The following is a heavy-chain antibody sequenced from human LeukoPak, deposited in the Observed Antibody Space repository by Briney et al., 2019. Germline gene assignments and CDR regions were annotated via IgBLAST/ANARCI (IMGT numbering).Heavy chain of an antibody. CDR3: AKDIDGAVAGRDY. V-gene: IGHV3-23*01. D-gene: IGHD6-19*01. CDR2: ISGSGGST. CDR1: VVTFSSYA. J-gene: IGHJ4*02. Sequence: PGGSLRLSCAASVVTFSSYAMSWVRQAPGKGLEWVSGISGSGGSTYYADSMKGRFTASRDNSKNTLYLQMNSLSAEDTAVYYCAKDIDGAVAGRDYWGQGTLVTVSS.